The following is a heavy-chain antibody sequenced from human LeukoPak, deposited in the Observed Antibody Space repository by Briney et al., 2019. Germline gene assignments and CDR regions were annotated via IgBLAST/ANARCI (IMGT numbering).Heavy chain of an antibody. CDR1: GASISSSF. CDR3: ARRIAVAAAEAFDI. Sequence: SETLSLTCSVSGASISSSFWSWIRQPPGKGLEWIGYIYTSGSTNYNPSLKSRVTISSVTSKNQLSLKLSSVTAADTAVYYCARRIAVAAAEAFDIWGQGTMVTVSS. CDR2: IYTSGST. D-gene: IGHD6-19*01. V-gene: IGHV4-4*09. J-gene: IGHJ3*02.